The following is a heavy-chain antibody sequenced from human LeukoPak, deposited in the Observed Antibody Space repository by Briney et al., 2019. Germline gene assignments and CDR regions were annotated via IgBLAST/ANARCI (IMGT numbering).Heavy chain of an antibody. CDR2: IFPGDSDI. D-gene: IGHD6-19*01. J-gene: IGHJ4*02. V-gene: IGHV5-51*01. Sequence: PGESLKISCKGSGYTFTNYWIAWVRQMPGKGLEWMGVIFPGDSDIKYSPAFQGQVTISADQSTSTSYLQWNTLKASDTAMYYCAGSIEVAGTPLPGYDYWGQGTLVTVSS. CDR3: AGSIEVAGTPLPGYDY. CDR1: GYTFTNYW.